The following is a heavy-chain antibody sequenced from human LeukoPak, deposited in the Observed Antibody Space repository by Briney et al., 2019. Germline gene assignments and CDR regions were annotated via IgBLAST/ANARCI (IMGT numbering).Heavy chain of an antibody. CDR3: ARDGLAAITFDY. D-gene: IGHD5-24*01. J-gene: IGHJ4*01. CDR2: INSDGSST. CDR1: GFTFSSYW. Sequence: GGSLRLSCVASGFTFSSYWMHWVRRAPGNGLVWVSHINSDGSSTTYADSVKGRFTISRDNAKNTLYLQMNSLRAEDTAVYYCARDGLAAITFDYWVHGILVTVSS. V-gene: IGHV3-74*01.